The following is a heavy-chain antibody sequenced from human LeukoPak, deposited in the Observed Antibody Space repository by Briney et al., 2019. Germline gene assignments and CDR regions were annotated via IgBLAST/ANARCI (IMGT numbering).Heavy chain of an antibody. CDR2: IIPIFHTT. J-gene: IGHJ5*02. Sequence: SVKVSCKTSGGTFSSYAINWMRQAPGQGLEWMGGIIPIFHTTIHAQKFQDRVTITADESTSTAYMELSSLRSEDTAIYYCATTASAPGRHSWFDPWGQGTLVTVSS. D-gene: IGHD6-13*01. CDR3: ATTASAPGRHSWFDP. CDR1: GGTFSSYA. V-gene: IGHV1-69*13.